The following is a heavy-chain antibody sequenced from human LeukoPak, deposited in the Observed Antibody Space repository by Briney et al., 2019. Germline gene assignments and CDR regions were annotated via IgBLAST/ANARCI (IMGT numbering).Heavy chain of an antibody. V-gene: IGHV3-23*01. CDR2: ISGSGGST. D-gene: IGHD6-6*01. J-gene: IGHJ6*03. CDR3: ARDLAPYEYSSRYYYYMDV. Sequence: GGSLRLSCAASGFTFSSYSMNWVRQAPGKGLEWVSAISGSGGSTYYADSVKGRFTISRDNSKNTLYLQMNSLRAEDTAVYYCARDLAPYEYSSRYYYYMDVWGKGTTVTVSS. CDR1: GFTFSSYS.